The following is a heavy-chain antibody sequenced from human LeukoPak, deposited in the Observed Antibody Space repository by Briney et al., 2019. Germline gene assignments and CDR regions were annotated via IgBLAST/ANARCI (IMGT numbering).Heavy chain of an antibody. CDR3: ARGPHLSLRFLEWLLIKNWFDP. D-gene: IGHD3-3*01. V-gene: IGHV1-18*01. J-gene: IGHJ5*02. CDR1: GYTFTSYG. Sequence: GASVKVSCKASGYTFTSYGISWVRQAPGQGLEWMGWISAYNGNTNYAQKLQGRVTMTTDTSTSTAYMELRSLRSDDTAVYYCARGPHLSLRFLEWLLIKNWFDPWGQGTLVTVSS. CDR2: ISAYNGNT.